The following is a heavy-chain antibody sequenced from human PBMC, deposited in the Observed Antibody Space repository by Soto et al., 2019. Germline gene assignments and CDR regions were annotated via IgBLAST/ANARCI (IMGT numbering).Heavy chain of an antibody. CDR1: GFTFSSYG. V-gene: IGHV3-30*18. Sequence: QVQLVEPGGGVVQPGRSLRLSCAASGFTFSSYGMHWVRQAPGKGLEWVAIISYDGSNKYYADSVKGQFTISRDNSKNTLYLQMNSLRAEDPAVYYWAKDVKYNPRAVAGLFDYWGQGTLVTVSS. D-gene: IGHD6-19*01. CDR2: ISYDGSNK. J-gene: IGHJ4*02. CDR3: AKDVKYNPRAVAGLFDY.